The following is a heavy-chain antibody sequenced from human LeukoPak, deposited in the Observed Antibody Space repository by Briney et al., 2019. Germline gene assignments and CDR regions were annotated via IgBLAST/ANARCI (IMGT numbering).Heavy chain of an antibody. V-gene: IGHV2-5*02. D-gene: IGHD2-21*02. J-gene: IGHJ4*02. CDR3: AHRLVCGGDCYYYFDY. CDR2: IYWDDDK. Sequence: SGPTLVNPTQTLTLTCTFSGFSLSTSGVAVGWIRQPPGKALEWLALIYWDDDKRYSPSLKSRLTITKDTSKNQVVLTMTNMDPVDTATYYCAHRLVCGGDCYYYFDYWGQGTLVTVSS. CDR1: GFSLSTSGVA.